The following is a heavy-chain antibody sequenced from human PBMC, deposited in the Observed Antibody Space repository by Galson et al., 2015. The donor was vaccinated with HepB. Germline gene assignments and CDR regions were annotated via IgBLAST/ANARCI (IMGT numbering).Heavy chain of an antibody. CDR2: INAGNGNT. CDR3: ARDWSGGSGGSCYSDWYFDL. D-gene: IGHD2-15*01. J-gene: IGHJ2*01. Sequence: SVKVSCKASGYTFSSYAISWVRQAPGQGLEWMGWINAGNGNTKYSQKFQGRVTITRDTSASTAYMELSSLRSEDTAVYYLARDWSGGSGGSCYSDWYFDL. CDR1: GYTFSSYA. V-gene: IGHV1-3*01.